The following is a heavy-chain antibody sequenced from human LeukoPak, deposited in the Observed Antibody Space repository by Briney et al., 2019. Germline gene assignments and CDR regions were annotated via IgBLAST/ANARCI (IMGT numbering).Heavy chain of an antibody. CDR2: ISSSSSYI. D-gene: IGHD3-3*01. CDR3: ARDLPITIPDAFDI. CDR1: GFTFSSYS. Sequence: GGSLRLSCAASGFTFSSYSMNWVRQAPGKGLEWGSSISSSSSYIYYADSVKGRFTISRDNAKNSLYLQMNSLRAEDTAVYYCARDLPITIPDAFDIWGQGTMVTVSS. V-gene: IGHV3-21*01. J-gene: IGHJ3*02.